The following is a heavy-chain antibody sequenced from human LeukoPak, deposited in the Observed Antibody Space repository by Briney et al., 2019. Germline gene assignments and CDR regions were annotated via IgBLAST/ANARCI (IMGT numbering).Heavy chain of an antibody. CDR3: AKAPVLRYFVDATPSGLFDY. V-gene: IGHV3-23*01. D-gene: IGHD3-9*01. Sequence: GGSLRLSCAASGFTFSGYAMSWVRQAPGKGLEWVSAISGSGGSTYYADSVKGRFTISRDNSKNTLYLQMNSLRAEDTAVYYCAKAPVLRYFVDATPSGLFDYWGQGTLVTVSS. J-gene: IGHJ4*02. CDR1: GFTFSGYA. CDR2: ISGSGGST.